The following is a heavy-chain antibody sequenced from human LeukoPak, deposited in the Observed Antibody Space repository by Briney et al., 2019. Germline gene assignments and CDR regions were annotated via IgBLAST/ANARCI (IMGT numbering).Heavy chain of an antibody. CDR2: ISSSGSTI. CDR1: GFTFSSYE. V-gene: IGHV3-48*03. CDR3: ARERYYDSSGYYGY. D-gene: IGHD3-22*01. Sequence: GGSLRLSCAASGFTFSSYEMNWVRQAPGKGLEWVSYISSSGSTIYYADSVKGRFTISRDNAKNSLYLQMNSLRAEDTAVYYCARERYYDSSGYYGYWGQGTLVTVSS. J-gene: IGHJ4*02.